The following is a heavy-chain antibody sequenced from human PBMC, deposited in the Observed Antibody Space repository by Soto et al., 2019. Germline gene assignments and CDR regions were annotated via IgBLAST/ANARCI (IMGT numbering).Heavy chain of an antibody. V-gene: IGHV3-48*01. CDR3: GSTTYNPSLKSRVTISVDTSKNQFSLKLSSVTAADTAVYYCARVEAEYYYDSSGSPGFGYYYGMDV. Sequence: PGGPLRLSCAASGFTFSNYVMHWVRQAPGKGLEWVSYIGLGSSPKYYADTVEGRFTISRDNAKNSLYLQMNGLRAEDTAIYYSGSTTYNPSLKSRVTISVDTSKNQFSLKLSSVTAADTAVYYCARVEAEYYYDSSGSPGFGYYYGMDVWGQGTTVTSP. CDR1: GFTFSNYV. J-gene: IGHJ6*02. CDR2: IGLGSSPK. D-gene: IGHD3-10*01.